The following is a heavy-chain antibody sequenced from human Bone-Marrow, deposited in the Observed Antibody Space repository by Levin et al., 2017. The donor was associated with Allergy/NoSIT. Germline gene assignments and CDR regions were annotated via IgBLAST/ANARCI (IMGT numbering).Heavy chain of an antibody. J-gene: IGHJ4*02. D-gene: IGHD4-23*01. CDR2: IWYNGSNE. Sequence: SCAASGFSISNHGMHWVRQAPGKGLEGVALIWYNGSNENYADSVKGRFTISRDTSKNMVFLHMNSLRAEDTAVYHCTRDRSFGGFDYWGQGTLVTVSS. CDR3: TRDRSFGGFDY. V-gene: IGHV3-33*01. CDR1: GFSISNHG.